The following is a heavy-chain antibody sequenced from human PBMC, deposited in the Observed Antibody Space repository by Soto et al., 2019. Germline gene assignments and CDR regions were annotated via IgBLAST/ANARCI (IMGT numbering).Heavy chain of an antibody. V-gene: IGHV4-34*01. CDR2: ISHSGST. D-gene: IGHD6-25*01. J-gene: IGHJ6*02. Sequence: QVQLQQWGAGLLKPSETLSLTCAVYGGSFSGYYWSWIRQPPGKGLEWIGEISHSGSTTYNPSLKSRVSISIDTSKNQFSLKPSSVTAADTAVYYSARGLAGATVVTPVVYYYGMDVWGQGTTVTVSS. CDR1: GGSFSGYY. CDR3: ARGLAGATVVTPVVYYYGMDV.